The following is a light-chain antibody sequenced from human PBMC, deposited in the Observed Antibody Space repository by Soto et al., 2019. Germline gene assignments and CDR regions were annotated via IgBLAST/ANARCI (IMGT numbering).Light chain of an antibody. CDR1: SSNVGAAYD. J-gene: IGLJ3*02. CDR2: GNK. CDR3: HAYDRSLSGSV. Sequence: QSVLTHPPSVSGAPGQRVTISWSGGSSNVGAAYDVHGYQQLPETAPKILLYGNKIRPSGVPDRFFGTKSVTSSSLAITGLRSEDEADYYCHAYDRSLSGSVFGGGTKLTVL. V-gene: IGLV1-40*01.